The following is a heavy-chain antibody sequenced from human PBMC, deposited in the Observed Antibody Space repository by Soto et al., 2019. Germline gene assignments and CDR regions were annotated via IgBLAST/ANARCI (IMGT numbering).Heavy chain of an antibody. CDR3: ATWHEREHAYDV. CDR2: LYDVDGS. J-gene: IGHJ3*01. V-gene: IGHV3-53*01. CDR1: GLTISGKKY. Sequence: DVQLVESGGGLIQPGESLRLSCAASGLTISGKKYVAWVRQAPGKVLEWVSGLYDVDGSFYADSVRGRFTTSSHSSKTTVYLQMNDLRPDDTAVYYCATWHEREHAYDVWGQGTTVTVSS. D-gene: IGHD1-1*01.